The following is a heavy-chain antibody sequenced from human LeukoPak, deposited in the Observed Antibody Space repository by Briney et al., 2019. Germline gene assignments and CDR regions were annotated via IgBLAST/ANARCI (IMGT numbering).Heavy chain of an antibody. J-gene: IGHJ4*02. CDR3: AKDRVSIAARRFDY. D-gene: IGHD6-6*01. V-gene: IGHV3-30*02. Sequence: PGGPLRLSCAASGFTFSSYGMHWVRQAPGKGLEWVAFIRYDGSNKYYADSVKGRFTISRDNSKNTLYLQMNSLRAEDTAVYYCAKDRVSIAARRFDYWGQGTLVTDSS. CDR2: IRYDGSNK. CDR1: GFTFSSYG.